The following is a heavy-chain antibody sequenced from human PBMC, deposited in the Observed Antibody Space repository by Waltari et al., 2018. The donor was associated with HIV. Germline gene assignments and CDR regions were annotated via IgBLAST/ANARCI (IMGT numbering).Heavy chain of an antibody. CDR1: GISVGNLW. D-gene: IGHD2-15*01. Sequence: VQLVESGGGSIKTGGSLRLSCTASGISVGNLWMDWVRQGPGKGLVWVARLNSDGSSRNYADAVKGRFVISRDNARNTVYLQLNSLRVEDTAMYFCARASHYIEFSTFDGDYYFDVWGRGTRVAVSS. V-gene: IGHV3-74*01. CDR2: LNSDGSSR. CDR3: ARASHYIEFSTFDGDYYFDV. J-gene: IGHJ4*02.